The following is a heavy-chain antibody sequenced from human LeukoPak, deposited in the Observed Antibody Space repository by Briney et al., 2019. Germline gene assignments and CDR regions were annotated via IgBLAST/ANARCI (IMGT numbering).Heavy chain of an antibody. J-gene: IGHJ6*03. CDR2: VWYDGSNE. CDR1: GLTFRNYG. Sequence: PGGSLRLSCAASGLTFRNYGFHWVPQGPSKGLEWVAIVWYDGSNEYYADPVKGRFTISRDNSKNTLYLQMHSLRAEDTAVYYCATSRGSYYMDVWGKGTTVTVSS. D-gene: IGHD1-26*01. CDR3: ATSRGSYYMDV. V-gene: IGHV3-33*01.